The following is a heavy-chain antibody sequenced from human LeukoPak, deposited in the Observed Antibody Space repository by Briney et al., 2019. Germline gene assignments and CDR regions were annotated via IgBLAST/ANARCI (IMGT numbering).Heavy chain of an antibody. CDR2: ISSSSSYI. Sequence: GGSLRLSCAASGFTFSSYSTNLVRQAPGKGLEWVSSISSSSSYIYYADSVKGRFTISRDNAKNSLYLQMNSLRAEDTAVYYCARVGAVAGTGGLDYWGQGTLVTVSS. V-gene: IGHV3-21*01. D-gene: IGHD6-19*01. CDR3: ARVGAVAGTGGLDY. CDR1: GFTFSSYS. J-gene: IGHJ4*02.